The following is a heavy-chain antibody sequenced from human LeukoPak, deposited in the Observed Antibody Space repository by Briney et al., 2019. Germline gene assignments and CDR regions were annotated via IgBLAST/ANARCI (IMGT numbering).Heavy chain of an antibody. J-gene: IGHJ4*02. V-gene: IGHV1-18*01. CDR1: GYTFTSYG. Sequence: ASVKVSCKASGYTFTSYGISWVRQAPGQGLEWMGWISAYNGNTNYAQKLQGRVTMTTDTSTSTAYMELRSLRSDDTAVYYCARVWTPPGNDYGDSGVFDYWGQGTLVTVSS. D-gene: IGHD4-17*01. CDR2: ISAYNGNT. CDR3: ARVWTPPGNDYGDSGVFDY.